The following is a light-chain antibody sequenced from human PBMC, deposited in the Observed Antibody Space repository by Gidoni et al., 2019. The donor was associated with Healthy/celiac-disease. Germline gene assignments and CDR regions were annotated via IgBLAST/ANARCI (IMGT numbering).Light chain of an antibody. CDR3: HQSYSTPPYT. CDR1: QSISSY. CDR2: YAS. Sequence: DIQMTQSPSSLSASVGDRVTITCRASQSISSYLNCYQQKPGKAPKLLIYYASSLQSSVPSRFSGSGSSTDFTLTISSLPPEDFATYYCHQSYSTPPYTFGQGTKLEIK. J-gene: IGKJ2*01. V-gene: IGKV1-39*01.